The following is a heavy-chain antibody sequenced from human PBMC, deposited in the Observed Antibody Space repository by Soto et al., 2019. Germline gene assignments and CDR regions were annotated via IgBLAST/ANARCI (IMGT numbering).Heavy chain of an antibody. CDR1: GGTFSSYT. D-gene: IGHD2-2*01. CDR3: AWGGYCSSTSCYGEDYYYYMDV. V-gene: IGHV1-69*02. CDR2: IIPILGIA. J-gene: IGHJ6*03. Sequence: QVQLVQSGAEVKKPGSSVKVSCKASGGTFSSYTISWVRQAPGQGLEWMGRIIPILGIANYAQKFQGSITITADKSTSTAYMELSSLRSEDTAVYYCAWGGYCSSTSCYGEDYYYYMDVWGKGTTVTVSS.